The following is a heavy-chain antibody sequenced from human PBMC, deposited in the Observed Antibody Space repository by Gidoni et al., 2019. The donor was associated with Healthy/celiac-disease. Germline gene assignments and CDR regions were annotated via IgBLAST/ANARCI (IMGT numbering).Heavy chain of an antibody. V-gene: IGHV4-39*01. D-gene: IGHD6-13*01. Sequence: QLQLQESGPGLVKPSETLSLTCTVSGGSISSSCYYSGWIRQPPGKGLEWIESIYYSGSTYYNPSLKSRVTISVDTSKNQFSLKLSSVTAADTAVYYCARHARAGTRGFYYYYYYMDVWGKGTTVTVSS. CDR3: ARHARAGTRGFYYYYYYMDV. CDR2: IYYSGST. J-gene: IGHJ6*03. CDR1: GGSISSSCYY.